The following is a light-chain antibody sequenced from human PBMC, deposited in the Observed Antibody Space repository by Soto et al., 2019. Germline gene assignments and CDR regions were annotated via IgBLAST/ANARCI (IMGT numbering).Light chain of an antibody. CDR2: ASS. CDR1: QSIGSY. J-gene: IGKJ1*01. Sequence: DILMTQSPSSLSASVGDRVTITCRASQSIGSYLHWYQQKEGRAPALLVYASSNLQSGVPSRFSGSGSATDFTLTIKSLQPEDVATYYWQQGYSSPWTFGQGTKVDIK. V-gene: IGKV1-39*01. CDR3: QQGYSSPWT.